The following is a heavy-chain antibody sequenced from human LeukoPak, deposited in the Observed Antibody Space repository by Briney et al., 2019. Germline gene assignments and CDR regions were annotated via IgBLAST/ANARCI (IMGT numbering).Heavy chain of an antibody. J-gene: IGHJ4*02. CDR3: ARDYSGQFGVVIMEN. V-gene: IGHV3-21*01. CDR2: ISSSSSYI. CDR1: GFTFRSYS. Sequence: PGGSLRLFCAASGFTFRSYSMNWVRQAPGKGLEWVSSISSSSSYIYYADSVKGRFTISRDNAKNSLYLQMNSLEAEDTAVYCSARDYSGQFGVVIMENWGQGTLVTVSS. D-gene: IGHD3-3*01.